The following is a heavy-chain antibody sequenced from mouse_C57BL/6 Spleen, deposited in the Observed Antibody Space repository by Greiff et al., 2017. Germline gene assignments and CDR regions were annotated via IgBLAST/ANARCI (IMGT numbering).Heavy chain of an antibody. D-gene: IGHD3-2*02. CDR2: IYPGSGNT. V-gene: IGHV1-76*01. Sequence: QVQLQQSGAELVRPGASVKLSCKASGYTFTDYYINWVKQRSGQGLEWIARIYPGSGNTYYNEKFKGKATLTAEKSSSTAYMQLSSLTSEDSAVYVCARDSSGPSFAYWGQGTLVTVSA. J-gene: IGHJ3*01. CDR1: GYTFTDYY. CDR3: ARDSSGPSFAY.